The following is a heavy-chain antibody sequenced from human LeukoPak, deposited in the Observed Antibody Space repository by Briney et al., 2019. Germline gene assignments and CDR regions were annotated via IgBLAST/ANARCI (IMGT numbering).Heavy chain of an antibody. J-gene: IGHJ4*02. CDR1: GFTFSSYG. D-gene: IGHD1-26*01. V-gene: IGHV3-23*01. Sequence: GGSLRLSCAASGFTFSSYGMSWVRQAPGKGLEWVSAISGSGGSTYYADSVKGRFTISRDNSKNKLYLQMNSLRAEDAAIYYCAKDWDWELLIFDHWGQGTLVTVSS. CDR3: AKDWDWELLIFDH. CDR2: ISGSGGST.